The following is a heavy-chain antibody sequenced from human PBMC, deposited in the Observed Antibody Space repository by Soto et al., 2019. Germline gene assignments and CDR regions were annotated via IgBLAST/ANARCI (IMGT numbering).Heavy chain of an antibody. Sequence: QVQLQESGPGLVKPSETLSLTCTVSGGSISSYYWSWIRQPPGKGLEWIGYIYYSGSTNYHPSLKSRVTISVATSKNQSSLTLSSVTAADTAVYYCARDCAPSCSGDYYYYYYMDVWGKGTTVTVSS. CDR2: IYYSGST. J-gene: IGHJ6*03. CDR1: GGSISSYY. CDR3: ARDCAPSCSGDYYYYYYMDV. D-gene: IGHD2-2*01. V-gene: IGHV4-59*01.